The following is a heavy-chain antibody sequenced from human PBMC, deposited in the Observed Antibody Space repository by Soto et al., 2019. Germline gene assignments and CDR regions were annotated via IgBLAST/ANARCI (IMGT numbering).Heavy chain of an antibody. J-gene: IGHJ3*02. CDR2: ISSSSSTI. CDR3: ASSGLRIIAYDAFDI. Sequence: GGSLRLSCAASGFTFSSYSMNWVRQAPGKGLEWVSYISSSSSTIYYADSVKGRFTISRDNAKNSLYLQMNSLRAEDTAVYYCASSGLRIIAYDAFDIWGQGTMVTVSS. V-gene: IGHV3-48*01. CDR1: GFTFSSYS. D-gene: IGHD3-10*01.